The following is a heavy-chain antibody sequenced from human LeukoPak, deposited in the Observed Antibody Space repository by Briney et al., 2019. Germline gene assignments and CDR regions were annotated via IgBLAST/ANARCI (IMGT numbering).Heavy chain of an antibody. CDR3: ARVEVIGSTRYFDY. D-gene: IGHD3-16*02. V-gene: IGHV4-31*03. Sequence: SETLSLTCTVSGGSISSGGNYWSWLRQLPGKGLEWIGYIYYVGNTNYNPSLKSRLSMSVDTSKNQFSLSLTSVTAADTAVYYCARVEVIGSTRYFDYWGQGAMVSVPS. CDR2: IYYVGNT. CDR1: GGSISSGGNY. J-gene: IGHJ4*02.